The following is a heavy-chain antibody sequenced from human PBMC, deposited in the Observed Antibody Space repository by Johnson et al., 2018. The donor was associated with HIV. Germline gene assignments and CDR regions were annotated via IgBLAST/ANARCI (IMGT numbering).Heavy chain of an antibody. CDR1: GFTFSSYG. J-gene: IGHJ3*02. V-gene: IGHV3-13*01. CDR3: ARHGTTVVTRGAFDI. CDR2: IGTAGDT. Sequence: VQLVESGGGVVQRGGSLRLSCVASGFTFSSYGMHWVRQATGKGLEWVSAIGTAGDTYYPGSVKGRFTISRENAKNTLYRQMNSLRAEDTAVYYCARHGTTVVTRGAFDIWGQGTMVTVSS. D-gene: IGHD4-23*01.